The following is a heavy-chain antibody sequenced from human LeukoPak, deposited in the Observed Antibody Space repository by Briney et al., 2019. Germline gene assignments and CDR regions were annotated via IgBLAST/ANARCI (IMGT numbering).Heavy chain of an antibody. V-gene: IGHV3-33*01. CDR2: IWYDGSKK. CDR3: ARAHSSSSTFDL. D-gene: IGHD6-6*01. J-gene: IGHJ4*02. CDR1: GFTFSDYG. Sequence: GGSLRLSCAASGFTFSDYGIHWVHQALGQGLEWVALIWYDGSKKYYADSVKGRFTISRDNTKNTLYLQLNSLRADDTAVYYCARAHSSSSTFDLWGQGTLVTVSS.